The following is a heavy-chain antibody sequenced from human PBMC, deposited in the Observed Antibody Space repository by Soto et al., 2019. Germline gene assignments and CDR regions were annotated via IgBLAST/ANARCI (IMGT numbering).Heavy chain of an antibody. CDR3: AKDLPRYSSGWSDY. Sequence: PGGSLRLSCAASGFTFSSYAMSWVRQAPGKGLEWVSAISGSGGSTYYADSVEGRFTISRDNSKNTLYLQMNSLRAEDTAVYYCAKDLPRYSSGWSDYWGQGTLVTVSS. CDR1: GFTFSSYA. CDR2: ISGSGGST. D-gene: IGHD6-19*01. J-gene: IGHJ4*02. V-gene: IGHV3-23*01.